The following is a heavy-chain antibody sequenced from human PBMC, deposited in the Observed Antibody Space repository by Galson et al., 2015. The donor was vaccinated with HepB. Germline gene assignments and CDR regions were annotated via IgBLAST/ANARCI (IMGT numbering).Heavy chain of an antibody. CDR2: IWYDGSNK. Sequence: SLRLSCAASGFTFSSYGMHWVRQAPGKGLEWVAVIWYDGSNKYYADSVKGRFTISRDNSKNTLYLQMNSLRAEDTAVYYCARERAQGDYDFWSGYYAQHGMDVWGQGTTVTVSS. D-gene: IGHD3-3*01. CDR3: ARERAQGDYDFWSGYYAQHGMDV. CDR1: GFTFSSYG. J-gene: IGHJ6*02. V-gene: IGHV3-33*01.